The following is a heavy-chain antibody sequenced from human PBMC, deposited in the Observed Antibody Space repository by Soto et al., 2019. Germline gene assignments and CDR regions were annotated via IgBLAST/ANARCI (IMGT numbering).Heavy chain of an antibody. CDR3: ARFSGSYTRGLDY. D-gene: IGHD1-26*01. CDR1: GFTFSDHY. J-gene: IGHJ4*02. Sequence: EVQLVESGGGLVQPGGSLRLSCAAAGFTFSDHYMDWVRQAPGKGLEWVGRSRNKANSYSTEYAASVTGRCTISSDESKNSLYLQMNSLKTEDTAVYYCARFSGSYTRGLDYWGQGTLVTVSS. V-gene: IGHV3-72*01. CDR2: SRNKANSYST.